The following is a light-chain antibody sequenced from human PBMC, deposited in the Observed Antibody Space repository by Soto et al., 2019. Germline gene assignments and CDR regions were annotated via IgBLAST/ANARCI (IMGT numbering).Light chain of an antibody. Sequence: QSALTQPASVSGSPGQSITISCTRTSSDVGGYNYVSWYQQHPGKAPKLMIYDVSNRPSGVSNRFSGSKSGNTASLSISGLQAEDEADYYCSSYTSSITLVFGGGTKVTVL. CDR3: SSYTSSITLV. CDR1: SSDVGGYNY. CDR2: DVS. J-gene: IGLJ2*01. V-gene: IGLV2-14*03.